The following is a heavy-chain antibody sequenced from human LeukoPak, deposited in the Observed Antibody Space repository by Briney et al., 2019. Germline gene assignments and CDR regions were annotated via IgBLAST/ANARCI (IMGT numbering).Heavy chain of an antibody. CDR3: ARGRVPAALYYYYYGMDV. CDR1: GFTFSSYW. D-gene: IGHD2-2*01. J-gene: IGHJ6*04. Sequence: PGGSLRLSCAASGFTFSSYWMSWVRQAPGKGLEWVANIKQDGSEKYYVDSVKGRFTISRDNAKNSLYLQMNGLRAEDTAVYYCARGRVPAALYYYYYGMDVWGKGTTVTVSS. CDR2: IKQDGSEK. V-gene: IGHV3-7*03.